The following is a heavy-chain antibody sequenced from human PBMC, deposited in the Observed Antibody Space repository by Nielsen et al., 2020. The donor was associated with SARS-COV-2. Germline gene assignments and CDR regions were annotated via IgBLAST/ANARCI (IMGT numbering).Heavy chain of an antibody. CDR1: GYTFTSYD. Sequence: ASVKVSCKASGYTFTSYDINWVRQAPGQGLEWMGRINPNSGGTNYAQKFQGRVTMTRDTSISTAYMELSRLRSDDTAVYYCLYSSSWYNYMDVWGKGTTVTVSS. D-gene: IGHD6-13*01. CDR2: INPNSGGT. V-gene: IGHV1-2*06. CDR3: LYSSSWYNYMDV. J-gene: IGHJ6*03.